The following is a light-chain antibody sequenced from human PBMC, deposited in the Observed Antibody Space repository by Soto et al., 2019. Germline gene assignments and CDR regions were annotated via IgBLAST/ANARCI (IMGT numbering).Light chain of an antibody. CDR1: SSDVGGYDY. Sequence: QSTLTQPASVSGSPGQSIAISCTGTSSDVGGYDYVSWYQQLPGKAPKLMIYDVNNRPSGVSNRFSGSKSGNTASLTISGLQAEDEADYYCSSYTSSSTHVLVTGTKVTVL. CDR2: DVN. CDR3: SSYTSSSTHV. V-gene: IGLV2-14*03. J-gene: IGLJ1*01.